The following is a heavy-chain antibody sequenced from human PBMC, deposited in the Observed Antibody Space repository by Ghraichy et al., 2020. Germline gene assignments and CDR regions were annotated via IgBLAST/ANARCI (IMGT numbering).Heavy chain of an antibody. CDR1: GGSISSSNW. V-gene: IGHV4-4*02. Sequence: SETLSLTCAVSGGSISSSNWWSWVRQPPGKGLEWIGEIYHSGSTNYNPSLKSRVTISVDKSKNQFSLKLSSVTAADTAVYYCARGYYYGSGSYYNARPYYYYGMDVWGQGTTVTVSS. CDR3: ARGYYYGSGSYYNARPYYYYGMDV. D-gene: IGHD3-10*01. CDR2: IYHSGST. J-gene: IGHJ6*02.